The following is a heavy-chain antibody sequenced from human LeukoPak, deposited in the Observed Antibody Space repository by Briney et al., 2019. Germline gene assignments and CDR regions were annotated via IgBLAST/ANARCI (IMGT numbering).Heavy chain of an antibody. V-gene: IGHV1-69*06. CDR3: ASFDILTGQPGPYYYYMDV. CDR1: GGTFISYA. J-gene: IGHJ6*03. Sequence: SVKVSCKASGGTFISYAISWVRQAPGQGLEWMGGIIPIFSTANYAQKFQGRVTITADKSTSTAYMELSSLRSEDTAVYYCASFDILTGQPGPYYYYMDVWGKGTTVTVSS. D-gene: IGHD3-9*01. CDR2: IIPIFSTA.